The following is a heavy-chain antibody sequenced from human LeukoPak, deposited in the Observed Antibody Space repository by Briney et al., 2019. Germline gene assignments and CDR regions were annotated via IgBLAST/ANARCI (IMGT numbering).Heavy chain of an antibody. J-gene: IGHJ4*02. CDR2: NSHDGGGK. CDR1: GFSFSSYA. CDR3: ARIRESSNWYPVGLDDY. V-gene: IGHV3-23*01. D-gene: IGHD6-13*01. Sequence: GGSLRLSCAASGFSFSSYAMSWVRQAPGKGLEWVSSNSHDGGGKYYADSVKGQFTISRDNSKGTLHVQMNSLRAEDTAVYYCARIRESSNWYPVGLDDYWGQGTLVTVSS.